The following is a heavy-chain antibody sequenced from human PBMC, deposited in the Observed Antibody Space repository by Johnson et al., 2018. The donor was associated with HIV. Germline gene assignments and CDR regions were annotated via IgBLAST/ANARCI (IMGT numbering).Heavy chain of an antibody. D-gene: IGHD3-3*01. Sequence: VLLLESGGGVVQPGRSLRLSCAASGFPFSSYAMHWVRQAPGRGLEWVALISFDGNTRFFLDSMKGRFTISRDNSNNTLYLQMNSLRAEDAALYYCARARIGVRPAGAFDIWGQGTMVTVSS. V-gene: IGHV3-30-3*01. CDR3: ARARIGVRPAGAFDI. CDR2: ISFDGNTR. J-gene: IGHJ3*02. CDR1: GFPFSSYA.